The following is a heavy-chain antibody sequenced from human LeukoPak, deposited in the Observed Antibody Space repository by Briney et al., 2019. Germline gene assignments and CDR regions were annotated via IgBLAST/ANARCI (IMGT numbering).Heavy chain of an antibody. V-gene: IGHV1-46*01. CDR2: INPSGGST. Sequence: ASVKVSCKASGYTFTSYGISWVRQAPGQGLEWMGIINPSGGSTSYAQKFQGRVTMTRDMSTSTVYMELSSLRSEDTAVYYCARSQNYYDSSGSDFWGQGTLVTVSS. CDR1: GYTFTSYG. J-gene: IGHJ4*02. CDR3: ARSQNYYDSSGSDF. D-gene: IGHD3-22*01.